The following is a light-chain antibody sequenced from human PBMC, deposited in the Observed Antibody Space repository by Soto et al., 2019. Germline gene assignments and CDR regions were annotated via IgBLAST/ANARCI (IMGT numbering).Light chain of an antibody. CDR1: SSDVGAYNY. J-gene: IGLJ2*01. CDR2: EVS. CDR3: SSYTSSRTSVV. V-gene: IGLV2-14*01. Sequence: QSALTQPASVSGSPGQSITISCTGTSSDVGAYNYVSWYQQHPGKAPKLMIYEVSNRPSGVSNRFSGSKSGNTASLTISGLQAEDEADYYCSSYTSSRTSVVFGGGTKLTVL.